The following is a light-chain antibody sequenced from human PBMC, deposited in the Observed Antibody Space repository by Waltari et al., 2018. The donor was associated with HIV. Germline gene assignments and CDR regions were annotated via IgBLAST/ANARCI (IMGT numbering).Light chain of an antibody. CDR3: LTYVSDSGTWK. CDR1: TIDVGYDTF. J-gene: IGLJ3*02. CDR2: DVS. Sequence: QSARTQPASVSRHRGLAVTITCSVPTIDVGYDTFVSWYQHFPGNAPKLIIYDVSKRPSGGSSRSSGSKSGYWASLTISGLLTEDESYYCCLTYVSDSGTWKFGGGT. V-gene: IGLV2-23*02.